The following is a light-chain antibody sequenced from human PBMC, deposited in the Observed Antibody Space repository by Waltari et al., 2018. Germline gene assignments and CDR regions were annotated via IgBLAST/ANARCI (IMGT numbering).Light chain of an antibody. CDR3: LQHNTYPLT. CDR2: GAS. V-gene: IGKV1-17*01. J-gene: IGKJ4*01. Sequence: DIKMTQSPSSLSASVGDRVTITCRTSQSIRNDLGWFQQKPGKPPKRLIHGASRLPSGVPSRFSGSGYGTEFTLTINSLQPEDFATYYCLQHNTYPLTFGGGTKVEIK. CDR1: QSIRND.